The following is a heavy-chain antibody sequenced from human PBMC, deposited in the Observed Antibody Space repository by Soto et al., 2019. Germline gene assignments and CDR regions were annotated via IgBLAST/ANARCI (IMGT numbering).Heavy chain of an antibody. J-gene: IGHJ3*02. CDR1: GYTFTGYY. D-gene: IGHD3-22*01. CDR2: INPNSGGT. Sequence: ASVKVSCKASGYTFTGYYMHWVRQAPGQGLEWMGWINPNSGGTNYAQKFQGRVTMTRDTSISTAYMELSRLRSDDTAVYYCASADSSGYYHDAFDIWGQGTMVTVS. V-gene: IGHV1-2*02. CDR3: ASADSSGYYHDAFDI.